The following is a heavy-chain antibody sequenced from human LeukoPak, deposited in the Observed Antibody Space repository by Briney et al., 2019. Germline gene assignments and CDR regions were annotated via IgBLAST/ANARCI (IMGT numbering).Heavy chain of an antibody. Sequence: PGGSLRLSCAASGFTFSDYYMSWIRQAPETGLEWLSYTSPSGGTIYYTDSVKGRFTMSRDNAQNALYLEMNSLRAEDTAVYYCAREKKTEWTTGAFDMWGRGTMVIVSS. CDR3: AREKKTEWTTGAFDM. CDR2: TSPSGGTI. V-gene: IGHV3-11*01. J-gene: IGHJ3*02. D-gene: IGHD3-3*01. CDR1: GFTFSDYY.